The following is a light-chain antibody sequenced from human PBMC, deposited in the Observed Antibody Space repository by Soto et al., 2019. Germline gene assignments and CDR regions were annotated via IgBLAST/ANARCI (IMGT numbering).Light chain of an antibody. CDR2: GAS. Sequence: EIVLTQSPATLSVSPGERATLSCRASQSVGSKLAWYQQKPGQAPRLLIYGASTRATGIPARFSGSGSGTEFTLTISSLQSEDFAIYYCQQYNNWPPITFGQGTRLEIK. J-gene: IGKJ5*01. CDR3: QQYNNWPPIT. V-gene: IGKV3-15*01. CDR1: QSVGSK.